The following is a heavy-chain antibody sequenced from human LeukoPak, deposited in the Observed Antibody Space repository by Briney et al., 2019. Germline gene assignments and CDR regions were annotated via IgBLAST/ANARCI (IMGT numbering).Heavy chain of an antibody. CDR2: IAYDGSNK. CDR3: ARDSGIAAAGIVPDAFDI. Sequence: SGGSLRLSCAASGFTFSSYAMHWVRQAPGKGLEWVAVIAYDGSNKYYADSVKGRFTISRDNSKNTLYLQMNSLRAEDTAVYYCARDSGIAAAGIVPDAFDIWGQGTMVTVSS. J-gene: IGHJ3*02. V-gene: IGHV3-30*04. CDR1: GFTFSSYA. D-gene: IGHD6-13*01.